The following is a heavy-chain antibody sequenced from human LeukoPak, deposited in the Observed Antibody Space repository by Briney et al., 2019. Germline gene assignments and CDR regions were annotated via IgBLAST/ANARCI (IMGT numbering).Heavy chain of an antibody. CDR2: INPNSGGT. D-gene: IGHD2-2*01. CDR1: GYTFTGYY. J-gene: IGHJ4*02. CDR3: CYCSSTSCYYFDY. V-gene: IGHV1-2*02. Sequence: ASVKVSCKASGYTFTGYYMHWVRQAPGQGLEWMGWINPNSGGTNYAQKFQGRVTMTRDTSISTAYMELSSLRSEDTAVYYCCYCSSTSCYYFDYWGRGTLVTVSS.